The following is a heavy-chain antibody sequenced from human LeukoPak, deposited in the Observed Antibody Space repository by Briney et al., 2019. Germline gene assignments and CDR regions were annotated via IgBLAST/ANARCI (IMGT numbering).Heavy chain of an antibody. D-gene: IGHD4-11*01. CDR3: ASAYSNRIFDY. CDR1: GYTFTSYY. V-gene: IGHV1-46*01. Sequence: GASVKVSCKASGYTFTSYYMHWMRQAPGQGLEWMGIINPSGGSTSYAQKFQGRVTMTRDTSTSTVYMELSSLRSEDRAVYYCASAYSNRIFDYWGQGTLVTVSS. CDR2: INPSGGST. J-gene: IGHJ4*02.